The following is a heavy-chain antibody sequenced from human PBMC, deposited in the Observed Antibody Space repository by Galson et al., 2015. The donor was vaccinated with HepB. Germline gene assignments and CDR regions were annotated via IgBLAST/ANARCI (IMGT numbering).Heavy chain of an antibody. J-gene: IGHJ4*02. CDR1: GYTFTGYY. CDR2: INPNSGGT. CDR3: ARTLDYGSGSYPTLRY. Sequence: SVKVSCKASGYTFTGYYMHWVRQAPGQGLEWMGRINPNSGGTNYAQKFQGRVTMTRDTSISTAYMELSRLRSDDTAVYYCARTLDYGSGSYPTLRYWGQGTLVTVSS. D-gene: IGHD3-10*01. V-gene: IGHV1-2*06.